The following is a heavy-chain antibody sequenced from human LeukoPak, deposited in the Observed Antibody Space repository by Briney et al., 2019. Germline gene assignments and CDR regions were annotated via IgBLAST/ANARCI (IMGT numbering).Heavy chain of an antibody. Sequence: GASVKVSCKASGYTFTSYYMHWVRQAPGQGLEWMGLINPTGGSTGYAQKFQGRVTMTRDMSTSTDYMELSSLRSEDTAVYYCAREDYYDSGSNDYWGQGTLVTVSS. D-gene: IGHD3-22*01. J-gene: IGHJ4*02. CDR2: INPTGGST. V-gene: IGHV1-46*01. CDR3: AREDYYDSGSNDY. CDR1: GYTFTSYY.